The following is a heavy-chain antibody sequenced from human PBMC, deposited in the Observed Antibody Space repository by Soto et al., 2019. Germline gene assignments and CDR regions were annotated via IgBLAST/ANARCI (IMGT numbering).Heavy chain of an antibody. CDR2: MKPNSGNT. CDR1: GYTFTSYD. CDR3: ERGRGRYSSGWYDY. D-gene: IGHD6-19*01. J-gene: IGHJ4*02. Sequence: ASVKVSCKASGYTFTSYDINWVRQATGQGLEWMGWMKPNSGNTGYAQKFQGRVTMTRNTSISTAYMELSSLRSEDTAVYYCERGRGRYSSGWYDYWGQGTLVTVSS. V-gene: IGHV1-8*01.